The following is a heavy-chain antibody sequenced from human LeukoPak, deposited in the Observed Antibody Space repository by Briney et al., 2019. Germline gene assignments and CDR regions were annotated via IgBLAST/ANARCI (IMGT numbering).Heavy chain of an antibody. V-gene: IGHV5-51*01. CDR3: ARLIAVSSGSSWYDY. J-gene: IGHJ4*02. CDR1: GYSFTSYW. Sequence: GESLKISCKGSGYSFTSYWIGWVRQMPGKGPEWMGIIYPGDSDTRYSPSFQGQVTISADKSISTAYLQWSSLKASDTAMYYCARLIAVSSGSSWYDYWGQGTLVTVSS. D-gene: IGHD6-13*01. CDR2: IYPGDSDT.